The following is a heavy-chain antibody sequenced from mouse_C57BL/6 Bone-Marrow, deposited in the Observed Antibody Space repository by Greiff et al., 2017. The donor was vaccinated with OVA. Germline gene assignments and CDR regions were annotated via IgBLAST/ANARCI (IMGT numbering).Heavy chain of an antibody. D-gene: IGHD2-4*01. CDR3: ATPDYDYDRYAVDY. V-gene: IGHV1-26*01. Sequence: VQLKQSGPELVKPGASVKISCKASGYTFTDYYMNWVKQSHGKSLEWIGDINPNNGGTSYNQKFKGKATLTVDKSSSTAYMELRSLTSEDSADYYCATPDYDYDRYAVDYWGQGTSVTVSS. CDR2: INPNNGGT. CDR1: GYTFTDYY. J-gene: IGHJ4*01.